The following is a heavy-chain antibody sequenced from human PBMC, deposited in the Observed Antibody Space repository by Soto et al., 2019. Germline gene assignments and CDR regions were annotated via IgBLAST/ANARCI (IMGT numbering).Heavy chain of an antibody. Sequence: ASVKVSCKASGYTFSSYGFSWVRQAPGQGLEWMGWISAYNGNTSYAQKFQGRVTMTTETSTSTAYMELRSLRSDDTAVYYCARGNRIEAFDIWGQGTMVTVSS. CDR3: ARGNRIEAFDI. V-gene: IGHV1-18*01. CDR1: GYTFSSYG. D-gene: IGHD2-15*01. J-gene: IGHJ3*02. CDR2: ISAYNGNT.